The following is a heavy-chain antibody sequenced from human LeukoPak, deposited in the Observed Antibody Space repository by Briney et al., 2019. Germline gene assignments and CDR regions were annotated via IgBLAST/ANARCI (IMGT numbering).Heavy chain of an antibody. V-gene: IGHV3-21*01. J-gene: IGHJ4*02. Sequence: GGCLRLSCAASGFTFSSYSMNWVRQAPGKGLEWASSIRSTSNYIYYADSVKGRFTISRDNAKTSLYLQMNSLRAEDTAVYYCARDDRYSYGYSQSGHFDYWGQGILVTVSS. CDR2: IRSTSNYI. CDR1: GFTFSSYS. CDR3: ARDDRYSYGYSQSGHFDY. D-gene: IGHD5-18*01.